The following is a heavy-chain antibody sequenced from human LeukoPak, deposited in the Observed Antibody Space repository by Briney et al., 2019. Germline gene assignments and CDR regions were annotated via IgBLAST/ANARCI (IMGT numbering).Heavy chain of an antibody. V-gene: IGHV4-61*08. Sequence: SSETLSLTCAVSGGSISSGGYSWSWIRQPPGKGLEWIGYTHPSGNSNYSPSLKSRVTISIDTSRNQFSLKLSSVTAADTAVYYCARKAPKKGWFDPWGQGTLVTVSS. CDR3: ARKAPKKGWFDP. CDR1: GGSISSGGYS. J-gene: IGHJ5*02. CDR2: THPSGNS.